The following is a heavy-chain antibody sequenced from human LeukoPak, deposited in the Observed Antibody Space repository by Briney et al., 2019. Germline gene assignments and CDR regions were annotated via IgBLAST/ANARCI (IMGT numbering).Heavy chain of an antibody. CDR1: GYTLTSYD. J-gene: IGHJ6*02. CDR3: ARRAWTYYYYGMDV. Sequence: ASVKVSCKASGYTLTSYDINWVRQATGQGLEWRGWMNPNSGNTGYAQKFQGRVTMTRNTSISTAYVELSSLRSEDTAVYYCARRAWTYYYYGMDVWGQGTTVTVSS. CDR2: MNPNSGNT. D-gene: IGHD1-1*01. V-gene: IGHV1-8*01.